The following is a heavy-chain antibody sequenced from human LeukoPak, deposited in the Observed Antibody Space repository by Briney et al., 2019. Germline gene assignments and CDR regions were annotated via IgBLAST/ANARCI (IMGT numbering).Heavy chain of an antibody. CDR1: GFTVSSNY. CDR2: IYSGGST. J-gene: IGHJ3*02. Sequence: GGSLRLSCAASGFTVSSNYMSWVRQAPGKGLEWVSVIYSGGSTYYADSVKGRLTISRDNSKNTLYLQMNSLRAEDTAVYYCARVRLRRDAFDIWGQGTMVTVSS. CDR3: ARVRLRRDAFDI. V-gene: IGHV3-53*01. D-gene: IGHD4-17*01.